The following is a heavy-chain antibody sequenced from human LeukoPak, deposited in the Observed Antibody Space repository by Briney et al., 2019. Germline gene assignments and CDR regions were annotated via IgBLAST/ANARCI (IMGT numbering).Heavy chain of an antibody. V-gene: IGHV1-18*01. J-gene: IGHJ4*02. CDR2: ISAYNGNT. Sequence: ASVKVSCKASGYTFTSYGISWVRQAPGQGLEWMGWISAYNGNTNYAQKLQGRVTMTTDTSTSTAYMELRSLRSDDTAVYYCARLASRKNATPPVYWGQGTLVTVSS. CDR1: GYTFTSYG. CDR3: ARLASRKNATPPVY.